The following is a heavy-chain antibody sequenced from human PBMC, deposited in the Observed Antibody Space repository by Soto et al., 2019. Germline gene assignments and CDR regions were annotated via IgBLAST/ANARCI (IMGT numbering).Heavy chain of an antibody. J-gene: IGHJ6*02. CDR3: ARDVGKWLARGGMDV. CDR2: ISYDGSNK. CDR1: GFTFSSYA. D-gene: IGHD6-19*01. Sequence: GGSLRLSCAASGFTFSSYAMHWVRQAPGKGLEWVAVISYDGSNKYYADSVKGRFTISRDNSKNTLYLQMNSLRAEDTAVYYCARDVGKWLARGGMDVWGQGTTVTVSS. V-gene: IGHV3-30-3*01.